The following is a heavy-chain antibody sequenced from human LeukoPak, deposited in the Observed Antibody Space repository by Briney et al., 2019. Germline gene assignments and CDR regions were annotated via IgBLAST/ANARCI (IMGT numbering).Heavy chain of an antibody. Sequence: GGSLRLSCAASGFTFSSYSMNWVRLAPGKGLEWVSYISSSSTIYYADSVKGRFTISRDNAKNSLYLQMNSLRAEDTAVYYCARAYGIAVAGPLDYWGQGTLVTVSS. CDR1: GFTFSSYS. V-gene: IGHV3-48*01. D-gene: IGHD6-19*01. CDR3: ARAYGIAVAGPLDY. CDR2: ISSSSTI. J-gene: IGHJ4*02.